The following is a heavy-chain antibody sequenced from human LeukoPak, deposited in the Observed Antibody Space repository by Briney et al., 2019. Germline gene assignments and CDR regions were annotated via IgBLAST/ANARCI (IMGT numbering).Heavy chain of an antibody. V-gene: IGHV4-61*02. J-gene: IGHJ4*02. D-gene: IGHD6-19*01. Sequence: SETLSLTRTVSGGSISIGSCYCSWIRQPAGKGLEWIGRIYTSGSTNYNPSLKSRVTISLDTFKNQFSLKLSSVAAADTAVYYCARGAVADDYYFDYWGQGTLVTVSS. CDR1: GGSISIGSCY. CDR3: ARGAVADDYYFDY. CDR2: IYTSGST.